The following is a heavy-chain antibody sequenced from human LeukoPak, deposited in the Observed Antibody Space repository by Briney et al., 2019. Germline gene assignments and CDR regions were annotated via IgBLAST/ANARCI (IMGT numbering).Heavy chain of an antibody. D-gene: IGHD3-22*01. J-gene: IGHJ6*02. Sequence: GGSLRLSCAASGYTFSSYSMSWVRQAPGKGLEWVSSISSSSSYINYAESVKGRFTISTDTAKSSAYLQMNSLRAEDTAVYYCARDRSVRAGACYVMDVWGQGTTVTVSS. CDR1: GYTFSSYS. V-gene: IGHV3-21*01. CDR2: ISSSSSYI. CDR3: ARDRSVRAGACYVMDV.